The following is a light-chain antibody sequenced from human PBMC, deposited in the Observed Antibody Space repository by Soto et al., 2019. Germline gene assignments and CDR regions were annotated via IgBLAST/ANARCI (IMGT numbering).Light chain of an antibody. CDR1: QSISSY. V-gene: IGKV1-39*01. Sequence: DIQMTQSPSSLSASVGDGVTITCRASQSISSYLNWYQQKPGKAPKLLIYAASSLQSGVPSRFSGSGSGTDFTLTISSLQPEDFATYYCQQSYSTSPTFGQGTKVDIK. CDR3: QQSYSTSPT. CDR2: AAS. J-gene: IGKJ1*01.